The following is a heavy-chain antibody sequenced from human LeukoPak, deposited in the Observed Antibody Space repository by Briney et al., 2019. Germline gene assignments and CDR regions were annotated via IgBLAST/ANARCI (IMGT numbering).Heavy chain of an antibody. CDR3: ARDQNPGVYFDY. CDR2: IYTSGST. D-gene: IGHD1-14*01. J-gene: IGHJ4*02. Sequence: SETLSLTCAVSGGSISSYYLSWIRQAPGKGLEWIGRIYTSGSTNYNPSLTSRVTMSVDTSKNQFSLKLSSVTAADTAVYYCARDQNPGVYFDYWGQGTLVTVSS. CDR1: GGSISSYY. V-gene: IGHV4-4*07.